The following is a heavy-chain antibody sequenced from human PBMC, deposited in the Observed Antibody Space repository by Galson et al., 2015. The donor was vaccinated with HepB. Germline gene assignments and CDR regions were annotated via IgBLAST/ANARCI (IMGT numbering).Heavy chain of an antibody. D-gene: IGHD3-22*01. CDR1: GGSISSYY. J-gene: IGHJ2*01. Sequence: ETLSLTCTVSGGSISSYYWSWIRQPPGKGLEWIGYIYYSGSTNYNPSLKSRVTISVDTSKNQFSLKLSSVTAADTAVYYCARDILTGYYYDSSGYPYWYFDLWGRGTLVTVSS. CDR2: IYYSGST. CDR3: ARDILTGYYYDSSGYPYWYFDL. V-gene: IGHV4-59*01.